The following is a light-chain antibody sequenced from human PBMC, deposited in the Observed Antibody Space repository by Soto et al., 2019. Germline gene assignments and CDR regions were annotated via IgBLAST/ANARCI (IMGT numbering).Light chain of an antibody. CDR1: QDINNY. J-gene: IGKJ4*01. CDR2: DAS. Sequence: DIQMTQSPSSLSASVGDRVTITCQASQDINNYLNWYQQKPGKAPKLLIYDASNLETGVPSRFNGSGSGTHFTFTISSLQPADFVTYFCQQYDNLILTFGGGTKVEIK. V-gene: IGKV1-33*01. CDR3: QQYDNLILT.